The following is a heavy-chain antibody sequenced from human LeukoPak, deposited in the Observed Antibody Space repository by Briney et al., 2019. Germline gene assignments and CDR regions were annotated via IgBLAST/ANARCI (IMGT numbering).Heavy chain of an antibody. CDR2: ISWDGGST. V-gene: IGHV3-43D*03. Sequence: GGSLRLSCAASGFTFDDYAVHWVRQAPGKGLEWVSLISWDGGSTYYADSVKGRFTISRDNSKNSLYLQMNSLRAEDTALYYCAKGPLWYSGSYSWGQGTLVTVSS. J-gene: IGHJ4*02. CDR3: AKGPLWYSGSYS. CDR1: GFTFDDYA. D-gene: IGHD1-26*01.